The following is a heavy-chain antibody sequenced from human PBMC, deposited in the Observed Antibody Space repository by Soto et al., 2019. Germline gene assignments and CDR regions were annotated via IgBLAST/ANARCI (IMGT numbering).Heavy chain of an antibody. J-gene: IGHJ4*02. D-gene: IGHD2-2*01. CDR1: GFTFSSYW. CDR3: ARVSREVVPADIGY. V-gene: IGHV3-74*01. Sequence: EVQLVESGGGLVQPGGSLRLSCAASGFTFSSYWIHWVRQAPGKGLVWVSRINSDGSSTTYADSVKGRFTISRDNAKNTLYLQMTSLRAEDTAVYYCARVSREVVPADIGYWGQGTLVTVSS. CDR2: INSDGSST.